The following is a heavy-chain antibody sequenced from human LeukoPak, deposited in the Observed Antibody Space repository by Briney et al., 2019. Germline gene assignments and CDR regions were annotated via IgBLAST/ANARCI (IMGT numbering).Heavy chain of an antibody. CDR1: GGSISSYY. J-gene: IGHJ3*02. CDR2: IYTSGST. CDR3: AGGNDYWSDDAFDI. Sequence: SETLSLTCTVSGGSISSYYWSWIRQPAGKGLEWIGRIYTSGSTNYNPSLKSRVTMSVDTSKNQFSLKLSSVTAADTAVYYCAGGNDYWSDDAFDIWGQGTMVTVSS. D-gene: IGHD1-1*01. V-gene: IGHV4-4*07.